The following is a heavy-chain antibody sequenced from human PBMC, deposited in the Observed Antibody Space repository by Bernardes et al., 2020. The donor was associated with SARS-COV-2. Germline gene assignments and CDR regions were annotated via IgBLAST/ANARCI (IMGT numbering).Heavy chain of an antibody. V-gene: IGHV3-74*03. CDR3: AGEGFHSSDKTGYYYS. J-gene: IGHJ4*02. Sequence: GGSLRLSCTASGLSFSREWMNWVRQAPGKGLVWVSLINTDGTNTTYADSVKGRFTISRDNAKNTLYLEMNSLKPEDTAMYYCAGEGFHSSDKTGYYYSWGQGTLVTVSS. D-gene: IGHD3-22*01. CDR1: GLSFSREW. CDR2: INTDGTNT.